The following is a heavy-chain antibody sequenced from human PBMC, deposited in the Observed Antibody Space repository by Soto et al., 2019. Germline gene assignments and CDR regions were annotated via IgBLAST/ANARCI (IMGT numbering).Heavy chain of an antibody. J-gene: IGHJ4*02. Sequence: LRLSCAASGFTFSSYAMSWVRQAPGKGLEWVSAISGSGGSTYYADSVKGRFTISRDNSKNTLYLQMNSLRAEDTAVYYCAKVTRDGYNYYFDYWGQGTLVTVSS. D-gene: IGHD5-12*01. CDR3: AKVTRDGYNYYFDY. V-gene: IGHV3-23*01. CDR2: ISGSGGST. CDR1: GFTFSSYA.